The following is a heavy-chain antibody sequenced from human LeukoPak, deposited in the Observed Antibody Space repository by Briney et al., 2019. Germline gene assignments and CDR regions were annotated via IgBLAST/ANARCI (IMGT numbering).Heavy chain of an antibody. CDR2: IAPIFGTP. CDR1: GGTFDRYA. V-gene: IGHV1-69*05. CDR3: ASHFRSNHYYFYYMDV. J-gene: IGHJ6*03. Sequence: SVKVSCQASGGTFDRYAISWVREAPGQGLEWMGGIAPIFGTPNYAQNFQGRVTITTDESTSTAYMELSSLRSDDTAVYYCASHFRSNHYYFYYMDVWGTGTTVTVSS. D-gene: IGHD3-16*02.